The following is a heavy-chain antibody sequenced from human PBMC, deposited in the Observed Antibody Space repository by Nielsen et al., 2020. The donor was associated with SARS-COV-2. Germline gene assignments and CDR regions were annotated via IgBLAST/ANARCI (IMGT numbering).Heavy chain of an antibody. CDR1: GGSISSSSYY. CDR3: ASEVRNYYDSREGRSEYFQH. CDR2: IYYSGST. V-gene: IGHV4-39*07. J-gene: IGHJ1*01. D-gene: IGHD3-22*01. Sequence: SETLSLTCTVSGGSISSSSYYWGWIRQPPGKGLEWIGSIYYSGSTYYNPSFKSRVTISVDTSKNQFSLKLSSVTAADTAVYYCASEVRNYYDSREGRSEYFQHWGQGTLVTVSS.